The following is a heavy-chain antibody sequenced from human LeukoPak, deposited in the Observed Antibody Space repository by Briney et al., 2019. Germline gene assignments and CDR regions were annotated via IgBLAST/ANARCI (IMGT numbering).Heavy chain of an antibody. Sequence: GASVTVSCTTSGGTFSSYAISWVRQAPGQGLEWMGWISAYNGNTNYAQKLQGRVTMTTDTSTSTAYMELRSLRSDDTAVYYCARSPAGHYWGQGTLVTVSS. J-gene: IGHJ4*02. D-gene: IGHD2-2*01. V-gene: IGHV1-18*01. CDR3: ARSPAGHY. CDR1: GGTFSSYA. CDR2: ISAYNGNT.